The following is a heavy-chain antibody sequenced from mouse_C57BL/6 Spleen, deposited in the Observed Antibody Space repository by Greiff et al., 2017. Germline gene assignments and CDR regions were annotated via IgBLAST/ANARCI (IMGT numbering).Heavy chain of an antibody. D-gene: IGHD1-1*01. CDR2: IYPGSGST. V-gene: IGHV1-55*01. CDR1: GYTFTSYW. Sequence: QVQLQQPGAELVKPGASVKMSCKASGYTFTSYWITWVKQRPGQGLEWIGDIYPGSGSTNYNEKFKSKATLTVDTSSSTAYMQLSSLTSEDSAVYYCAREVCSSYCWFAYWGQGTLVTVSA. J-gene: IGHJ3*01. CDR3: AREVCSSYCWFAY.